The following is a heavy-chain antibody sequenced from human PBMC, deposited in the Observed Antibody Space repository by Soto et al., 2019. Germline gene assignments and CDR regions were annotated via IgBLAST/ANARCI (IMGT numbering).Heavy chain of an antibody. J-gene: IGHJ4*02. CDR2: IKTIAEGATT. CDR1: GFTFSVAW. Sequence: GSLRLSCAASGFTFSVAWMNWVRQAPGKGLEWVGRIKTIAEGATTEYAAPVQGRFTISRDESKNMLYLQMNSLKSDDTAVYNCSTQKTYWGQGTLVTVSS. V-gene: IGHV3-15*07. CDR3: STQKTY.